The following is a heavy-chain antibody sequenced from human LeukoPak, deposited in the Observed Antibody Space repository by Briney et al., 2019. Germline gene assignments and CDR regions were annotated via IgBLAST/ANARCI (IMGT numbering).Heavy chain of an antibody. CDR2: INTNTEKP. J-gene: IGHJ6*03. D-gene: IGHD1-1*01. Sequence: ASVKVSCKASGYTFTSYTMNWVRQAPGQGLEWMGCINTNTEKPTYAQGFTGRFVFSLDTSVSTAYLQIGSLKAEDTAVYYCARGMSNSPYYFYYYMDVWGKGTTVTVSS. CDR3: ARGMSNSPYYFYYYMDV. V-gene: IGHV7-4-1*01. CDR1: GYTFTSYT.